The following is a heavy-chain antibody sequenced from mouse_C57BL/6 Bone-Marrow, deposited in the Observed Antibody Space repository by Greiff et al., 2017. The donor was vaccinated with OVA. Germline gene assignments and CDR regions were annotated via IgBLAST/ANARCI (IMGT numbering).Heavy chain of an antibody. J-gene: IGHJ3*01. CDR3: AVPGAGGFAY. V-gene: IGHV1-4*01. Sequence: QVQLKESGAELARPGASVKLSCKASGYTFTSYTMHWVKQRPGQGLELIGYINPSSGYTKYNQTFKDNAPLTADKSSSTAYKQLSSLTSEDSAVYYCAVPGAGGFAYWGQGTLVTVSA. CDR2: INPSSGYT. CDR1: GYTFTSYT.